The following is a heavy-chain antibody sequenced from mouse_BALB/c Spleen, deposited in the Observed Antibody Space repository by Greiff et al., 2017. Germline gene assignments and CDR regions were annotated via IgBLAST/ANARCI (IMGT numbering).Heavy chain of an antibody. CDR2: INPSNGGT. D-gene: IGHD2-14*01. V-gene: IGHV1S81*02. J-gene: IGHJ4*01. CDR3: TRWVRRDYYAMDY. CDR1: GYTFTSYY. Sequence: VKLMESGAELVKPGASVKLSCKASGYTFTSYYMYWVKQRPGQGLEWIGEINPSNGGTNFNEKFKSKATLTVDKSSSTAYMQLSSQTSEDSAVYYCTRWVRRDYYAMDYWGQGTSVTVSS.